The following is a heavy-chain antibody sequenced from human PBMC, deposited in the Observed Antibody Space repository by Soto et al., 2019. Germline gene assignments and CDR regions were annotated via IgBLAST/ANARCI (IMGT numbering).Heavy chain of an antibody. CDR1: RYAFTSYD. D-gene: IGHD6-13*01. J-gene: IGHJ5*02. V-gene: IGHV1-8*01. CDR2: MNPTSGNT. Sequence: ASVKVSCRASRYAFTSYDSNWVRHATGQGLEWMGWMNPTSGNTGYTQWFQGRVTITADESTSTASMELSILRSEDTAVYYCARAGIAAKNRWFEPGGQGSLVTVSS. CDR3: ARAGIAAKNRWFEP.